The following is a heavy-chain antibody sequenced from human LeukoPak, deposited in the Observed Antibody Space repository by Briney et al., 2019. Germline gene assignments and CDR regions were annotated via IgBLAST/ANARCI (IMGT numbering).Heavy chain of an antibody. V-gene: IGHV4-34*01. Sequence: SETLSLTCAVYGGSFSGYYWSWIRQPPGKGLEWIGEINHSGSTNYNASLKSRVTISIDTSKNQFSLNLSTVTAADTAVYFCARVTLFRGAQIDSWGQETLVTVSS. CDR3: ARVTLFRGAQIDS. J-gene: IGHJ4*02. CDR1: GGSFSGYY. CDR2: INHSGST. D-gene: IGHD3-10*01.